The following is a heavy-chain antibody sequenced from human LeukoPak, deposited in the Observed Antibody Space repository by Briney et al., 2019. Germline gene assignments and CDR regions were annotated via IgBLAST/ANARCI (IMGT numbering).Heavy chain of an antibody. D-gene: IGHD3-22*01. Sequence: PGGSLRLSCAASGFTFSRYWMSWVRQAPGIGLEWVANIKQDASEKYYVDSVKGRFTISRDNAKNSLYLQMNSLRAEDTAVYYCARDINYYDASGPPTHTDWGQGTLVTVSS. V-gene: IGHV3-7*04. CDR3: ARDINYYDASGPPTHTD. CDR1: GFTFSRYW. J-gene: IGHJ4*02. CDR2: IKQDASEK.